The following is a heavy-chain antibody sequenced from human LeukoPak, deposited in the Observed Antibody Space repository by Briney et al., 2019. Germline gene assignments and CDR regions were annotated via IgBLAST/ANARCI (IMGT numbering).Heavy chain of an antibody. V-gene: IGHV4-59*01. CDR3: ARATYYYDSSGFKYYFDY. CDR2: IYYSGST. CDR1: GGSISSYY. D-gene: IGHD3-22*01. J-gene: IGHJ4*02. Sequence: ASETLSLTCTVSGGSISSYYWSWIRQPPGKGLEWIGYIYYSGSTNYNPSLKSRVTISVDTSKNQFSLKLSSVTAADTAVYYCARATYYYDSSGFKYYFDYWGQGTLVTVSS.